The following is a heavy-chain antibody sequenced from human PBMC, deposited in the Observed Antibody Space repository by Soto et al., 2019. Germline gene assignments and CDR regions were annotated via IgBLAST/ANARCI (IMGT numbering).Heavy chain of an antibody. V-gene: IGHV3-30-3*01. CDR3: AIIATSGGGDAFDM. CDR2: ILSDEINK. Sequence: QVQLVESGGGVVQPGRSLRLSCAASGFTFSNYAMHWVRQAPGKGLEWVAAILSDEINKYSADSVKGRVTISRDNSKNSLYLQVNSLRLEDTALYYCAIIATSGGGDAFDMWGQGTMVTVSS. J-gene: IGHJ3*02. CDR1: GFTFSNYA. D-gene: IGHD2-8*02.